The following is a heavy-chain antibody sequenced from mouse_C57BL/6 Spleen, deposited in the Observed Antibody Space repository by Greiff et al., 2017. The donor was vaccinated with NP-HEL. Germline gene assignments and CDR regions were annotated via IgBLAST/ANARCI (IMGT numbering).Heavy chain of an antibody. V-gene: IGHV1-69*01. D-gene: IGHD6-1*01. CDR1: GYTFTSYW. Sequence: VQLQQSGAELVMPGASVKLSCKASGYTFTSYWMHWVKQRPGQGLEWIGEIDPSDSYTNYNQKFKGKSTLTVDKSSSTAYMQLSSLTSEDSAVYYCARISWPRGDYAMDYWGQGTSVTVSS. J-gene: IGHJ4*01. CDR3: ARISWPRGDYAMDY. CDR2: IDPSDSYT.